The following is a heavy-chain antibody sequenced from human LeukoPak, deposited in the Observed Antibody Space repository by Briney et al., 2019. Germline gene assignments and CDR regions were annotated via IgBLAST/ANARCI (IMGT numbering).Heavy chain of an antibody. J-gene: IGHJ4*02. CDR3: ARGLLRSGYDNFDY. CDR1: GYSISSDYY. Sequence: SETLSLTCTVSGYSISSDYYWGWIRQPPGKGLEWIASVSHSGSTYYNPSLKSRVTISVDTSKNQFSLKLSSVTAADTAVYYCARGLLRSGYDNFDYWGQGTLVTVSS. CDR2: VSHSGST. D-gene: IGHD5-12*01. V-gene: IGHV4-38-2*02.